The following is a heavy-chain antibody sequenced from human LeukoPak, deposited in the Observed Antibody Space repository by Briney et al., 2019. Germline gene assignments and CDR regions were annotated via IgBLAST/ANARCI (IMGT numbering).Heavy chain of an antibody. CDR2: IIPMSNTV. D-gene: IGHD2-15*01. CDR3: ARGFCTSGHCYNDFDY. V-gene: IGHV1-69*06. CDR1: GYTFSIYS. J-gene: IGHJ4*02. Sequence: ASVKLSCKASGYTFSIYSISWVRQAPGLGLEWMGRIIPMSNTVDYAQRFQDRVTITADKSTGTAYMELSSLRSDDTAVYYCARGFCTSGHCYNDFDYWGQGTQVTVSS.